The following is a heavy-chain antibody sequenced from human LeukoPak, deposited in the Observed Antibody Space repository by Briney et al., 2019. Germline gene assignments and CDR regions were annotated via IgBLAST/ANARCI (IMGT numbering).Heavy chain of an antibody. CDR1: GGSISSGDYY. D-gene: IGHD4-11*01. CDR3: AREVGEYTVTTSEPPYGMDV. CDR2: IYYSGST. J-gene: IGHJ6*02. Sequence: SETLSLTCTVSGGSISSGDYYWSWIRQPPGKGLEWIGYIYYSGSTYYNPSLKSRVTISVDTSKNQFSLKLSSVTAANTAVYYCAREVGEYTVTTSEPPYGMDVWGQGTTVTVSS. V-gene: IGHV4-30-4*01.